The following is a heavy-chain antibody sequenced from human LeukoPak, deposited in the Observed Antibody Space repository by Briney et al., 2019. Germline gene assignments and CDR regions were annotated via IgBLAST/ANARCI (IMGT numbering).Heavy chain of an antibody. CDR2: MNPNSGNT. Sequence: ASVKVSCKASGYTFTSYYMHWVRQAPGQGLEWMGWMNPNSGNTGYAQKFQGRVTITRNTSISTAYMELSSLRSEDTAVYYCARVYCSSSYDYWYFDLWGRGTLVTVSS. J-gene: IGHJ2*01. CDR1: GYTFTSYY. D-gene: IGHD6-13*01. V-gene: IGHV1-8*03. CDR3: ARVYCSSSYDYWYFDL.